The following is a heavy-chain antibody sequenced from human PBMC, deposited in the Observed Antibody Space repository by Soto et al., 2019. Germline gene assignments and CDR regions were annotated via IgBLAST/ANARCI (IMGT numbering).Heavy chain of an antibody. D-gene: IGHD3-22*01. CDR1: GFSLITSGMC. Sequence: SGPTLVNPTQTLTLTFTFSGFSLITSGMCVSWIRQPPGKALEWLALIDWDDDKYYSTSLKTRLTISKDTSKNQVVLTMTNMDPVDTATYYCARTYYNGYYSYGTDVSGQGTTVTVSS. CDR2: IDWDDDK. V-gene: IGHV2-70*01. CDR3: ARTYYNGYYSYGTDV. J-gene: IGHJ6*02.